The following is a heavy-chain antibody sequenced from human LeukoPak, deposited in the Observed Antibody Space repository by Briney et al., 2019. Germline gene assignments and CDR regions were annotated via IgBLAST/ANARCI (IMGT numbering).Heavy chain of an antibody. J-gene: IGHJ4*02. CDR2: INHSGST. CDR1: GGSFSGYY. V-gene: IGHV4-34*01. CDR3: ARLKLGYSSSQPFDY. D-gene: IGHD6-13*01. Sequence: PSETLSLTCAVYGGSFSGYYWSWIRQPPGKGLEWIGEINHSGSTNYNPSLKSRVTISVDTSKNQFSLKLSSVTAADTAVYYCARLKLGYSSSQPFDYWGQGTLVTVSS.